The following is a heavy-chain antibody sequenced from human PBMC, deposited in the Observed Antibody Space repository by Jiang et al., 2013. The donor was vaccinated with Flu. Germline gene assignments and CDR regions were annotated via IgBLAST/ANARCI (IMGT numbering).Heavy chain of an antibody. CDR3: ARDSSSEAYPLLLYYFDL. CDR1: RHLQQC. V-gene: IGHV1-69*01. Sequence: QLVESGREVRKPGSVGEGLLQGFWRHLQQCYQLGVTGPSAKDLSGVGGFIPIFGTAHYAQKFQGRLTISADASTSTAYMELSSLRSEDTAVYYCARDSSSEAYPLLLYYFDLWGRGTLVTVSS. D-gene: IGHD2-21*01. J-gene: IGHJ2*01. CDR2: FIPIFGTA.